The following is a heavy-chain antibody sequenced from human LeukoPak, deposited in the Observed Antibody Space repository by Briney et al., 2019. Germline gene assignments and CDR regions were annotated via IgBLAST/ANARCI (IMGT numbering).Heavy chain of an antibody. D-gene: IGHD2-2*01. CDR2: INPNSGGT. Sequence: ASVKVSCKASGYTFTGYYMHWVRQAPGQGLEWMGWINPNSGGTNYAQKFQGRVTMTRDTSISTAYMELSRLRSDDTAVYYCARLQEDIVVVPAAMPTYYFDYWGQGTLVTVSS. V-gene: IGHV1-2*02. J-gene: IGHJ4*02. CDR3: ARLQEDIVVVPAAMPTYYFDY. CDR1: GYTFTGYY.